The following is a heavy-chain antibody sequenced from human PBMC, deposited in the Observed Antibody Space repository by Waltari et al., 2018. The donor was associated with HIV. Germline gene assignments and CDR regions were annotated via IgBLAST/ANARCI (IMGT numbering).Heavy chain of an antibody. CDR1: GYTFTGYY. J-gene: IGHJ4*02. V-gene: IGHV1-2*02. D-gene: IGHD6-19*01. CDR3: ARDQGGIAVAGTPGDY. Sequence: QVQLVQSGAEVKTPGASVKLSCTASGYTFTGYYMQWVRQAPGQGLEWMGWINPNSGGTKYAKKLQGRVTMTRDTSISTAYMELSRLRSDDTAVYYCARDQGGIAVAGTPGDYWGQGTLVTVSS. CDR2: INPNSGGT.